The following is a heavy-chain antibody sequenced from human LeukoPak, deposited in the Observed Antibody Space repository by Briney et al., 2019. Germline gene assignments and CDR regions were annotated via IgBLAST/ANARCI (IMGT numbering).Heavy chain of an antibody. CDR2: IYYSGST. CDR1: GGSISSSSYY. D-gene: IGHD1-26*01. CDR3: ARAYDGWSGSRFDY. Sequence: SETLSLTCTVSGGSISSSSYYWGWIRQPPGKGLEWIGSIYYSGSTYYNPSLKSRVTISVDTSKNQFSLKLSSVTAADTAVYYCARAYDGWSGSRFDYWGQGTLVTVSS. J-gene: IGHJ4*02. V-gene: IGHV4-39*07.